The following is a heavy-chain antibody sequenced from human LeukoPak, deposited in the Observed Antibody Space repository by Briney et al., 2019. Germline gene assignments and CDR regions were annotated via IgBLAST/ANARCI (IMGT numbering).Heavy chain of an antibody. J-gene: IGHJ4*02. CDR2: INHSGST. CDR3: ARAGIATDTSYVDY. V-gene: IGHV4-34*01. CDR1: GGSFSGYY. Sequence: SEPLSLPCAVYGGSFSGYYWSWLREPPGKGLEWIGEINHSGSTNYNPCLKSRVTISVGTSKNQFSLKLSSVTAADTAVYYCARAGIATDTSYVDYWGQGTLVTVSS. D-gene: IGHD2-21*01.